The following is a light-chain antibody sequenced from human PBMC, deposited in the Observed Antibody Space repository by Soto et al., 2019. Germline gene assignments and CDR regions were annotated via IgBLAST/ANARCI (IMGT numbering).Light chain of an antibody. Sequence: DTQSTQSPSTPSASVGDIVTVICLARQSVRGWVAWYQQQAGRAPRLLIYNASSFECGVASKFSGSGFGTEFTLTISSLQPDDFASYYCQQYYSYSPRTFSGGTKVDIK. CDR3: QQYYSYSPRT. V-gene: IGKV1-5*03. CDR2: NAS. CDR1: QSVRGW. J-gene: IGKJ4*02.